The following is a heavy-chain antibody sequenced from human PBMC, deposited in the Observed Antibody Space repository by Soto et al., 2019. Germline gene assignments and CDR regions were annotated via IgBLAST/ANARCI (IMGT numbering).Heavy chain of an antibody. CDR1: GGSISSYY. J-gene: IGHJ6*02. V-gene: IGHV4-59*01. CDR2: IYYSGST. Sequence: PXETLYLTCTVSGGSISSYYWSWIRQPPGKGLEWIGYIYYSGSTNYNPSLKSRVTISVDTSKNQFSLKLSSVTAADTAVYYCARQSGSGRSYYYYGMDVWGQGTTVTVSS. CDR3: ARQSGSGRSYYYYGMDV. D-gene: IGHD3-10*01.